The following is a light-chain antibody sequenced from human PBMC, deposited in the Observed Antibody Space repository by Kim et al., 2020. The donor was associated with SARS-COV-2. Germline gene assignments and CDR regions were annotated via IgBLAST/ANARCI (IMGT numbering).Light chain of an antibody. Sequence: GQKVTISCSGSSSNIGNNYVSWYQQLPGTAPKPLIYDNNKRPSGIPDRFSGSKSGTSATLGITGLQTGDEAYYYCGTWDSSLSAGVFGGGTQLTVL. J-gene: IGLJ2*01. CDR1: SSNIGNNY. CDR2: DNN. V-gene: IGLV1-51*01. CDR3: GTWDSSLSAGV.